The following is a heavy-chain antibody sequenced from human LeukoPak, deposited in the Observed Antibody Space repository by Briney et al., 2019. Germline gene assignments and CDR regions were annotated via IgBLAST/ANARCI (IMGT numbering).Heavy chain of an antibody. Sequence: GESLKISCRGSGYTFTKSWIGWVRQMSGKGLEWMGIIYPGDSDTRYSPSFQGQVTISADKSISTTYLQWSSLKASDTAMHYCATPYPREYCSSTTCYFNYWGQGTLVTVSS. D-gene: IGHD2-2*01. CDR1: GYTFTKSW. J-gene: IGHJ4*02. CDR3: ATPYPREYCSSTTCYFNY. CDR2: IYPGDSDT. V-gene: IGHV5-51*01.